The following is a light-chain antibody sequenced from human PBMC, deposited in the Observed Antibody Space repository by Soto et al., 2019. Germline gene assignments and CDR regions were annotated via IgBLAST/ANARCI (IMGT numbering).Light chain of an antibody. J-gene: IGKJ1*01. CDR2: GSS. Sequence: DIHMAQSPSSLSASIGDRVTITCRASQGISEYLAWYQQRPGNAPKLLIYGSSILQSGVPTRFSGSGSGTHFALTISSPQPEDVATYYCHRYNSIPRTFGQGTTVEIK. V-gene: IGKV1-27*01. CDR1: QGISEY. CDR3: HRYNSIPRT.